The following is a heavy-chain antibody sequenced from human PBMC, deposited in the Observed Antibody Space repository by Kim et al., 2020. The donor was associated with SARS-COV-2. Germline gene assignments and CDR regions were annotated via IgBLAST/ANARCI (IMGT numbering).Heavy chain of an antibody. CDR3: ARDLSDAWSFDY. D-gene: IGHD2-2*01. Sequence: ASVKVSCKASGYRLTSNHMHWVRQAPGQGLEWMGMLTPNSGDTWYAEKFQGRATMTRDTSTSTVYMELTSLTFEDTAVYYCARDLSDAWSFDYWGQGTLVTVSS. J-gene: IGHJ4*02. CDR1: GYRLTSNH. V-gene: IGHV1-46*01. CDR2: LTPNSGDT.